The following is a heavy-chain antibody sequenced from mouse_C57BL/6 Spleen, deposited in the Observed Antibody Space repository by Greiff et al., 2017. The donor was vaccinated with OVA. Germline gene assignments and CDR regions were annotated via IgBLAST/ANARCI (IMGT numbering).Heavy chain of an antibody. D-gene: IGHD4-1*01. CDR2: IHPNSGSI. Sequence: QVQLQQPGAELVKPGASVKLSCKASGYTFTSYWMHWVKQRPGQGLEWIGMIHPNSGSINYNEKFKSKATLTVDKSSSTAYMQLSSLTSEYSAVYYCARDWDWFAYWGQGTLVTVSA. J-gene: IGHJ3*01. V-gene: IGHV1-64*01. CDR3: ARDWDWFAY. CDR1: GYTFTSYW.